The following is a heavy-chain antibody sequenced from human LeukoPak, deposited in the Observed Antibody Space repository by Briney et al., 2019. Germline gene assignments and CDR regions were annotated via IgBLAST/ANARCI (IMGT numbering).Heavy chain of an antibody. CDR3: AREVAVTGINY. D-gene: IGHD6-19*01. J-gene: IGHJ4*02. V-gene: IGHV3-23*01. CDR1: GFTFSSYA. CDR2: ISGSGGST. Sequence: GGSLRLSCAASGFTFSSYAMSWVRQAPGKGLEWVSAISGSGGSTHYADSVKGRFTISRDNAKNSLYLQMNSLRAEDTAVYYCAREVAVTGINYWGQGTLVTVSS.